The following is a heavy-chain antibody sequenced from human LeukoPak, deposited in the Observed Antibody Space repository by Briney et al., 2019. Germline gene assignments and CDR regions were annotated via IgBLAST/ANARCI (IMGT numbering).Heavy chain of an antibody. J-gene: IGHJ6*02. CDR3: ARLYLPYYYYYGMDV. D-gene: IGHD2/OR15-2a*01. CDR1: GYSFTSYW. Sequence: GESLKISCKGSGYSFTSYWIGWVRQMPGKGLEWMGIIYPGDSDTRYSPSFQGQVTISADKSISTAYLQWSSLKASDTAMYYCARLYLPYYYYYGMDVWGQGTTVTVSS. CDR2: IYPGDSDT. V-gene: IGHV5-51*01.